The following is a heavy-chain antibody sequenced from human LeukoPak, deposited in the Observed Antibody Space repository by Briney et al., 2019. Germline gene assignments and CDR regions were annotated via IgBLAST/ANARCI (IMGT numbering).Heavy chain of an antibody. CDR2: IYTSGST. CDR3: ARDHLYYYYGMDV. Sequence: SETLSLTCTVSGGSISSGSYYWRWIRQPAGKGLEWIGRIYTSGSTNYNPSLKSRVTISVDTSKNQFSLKLSSVTAADTAVYYCARDHLYYYYGMDVWGQGTTVTVSS. CDR1: GGSISSGSYY. J-gene: IGHJ6*02. V-gene: IGHV4-61*02.